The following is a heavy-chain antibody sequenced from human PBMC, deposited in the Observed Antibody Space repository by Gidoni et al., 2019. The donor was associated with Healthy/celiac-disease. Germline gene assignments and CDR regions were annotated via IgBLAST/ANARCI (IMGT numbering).Heavy chain of an antibody. V-gene: IGHV3-48*02. CDR2: ISSSSITI. CDR1: GFTFSSYS. CDR3: ARVGDKSIVGATVWFDP. Sequence: EVQLVESGRGLVQPGGSLRLSCAASGFTFSSYSMNWVRPAPGRGLECVSYISSSSITIYYADSVKGRFTISRDNAKNSLYLQMNSRRDEDTAVYYCARVGDKSIVGATVWFDPWGQETLVTVSS. D-gene: IGHD1-26*01. J-gene: IGHJ5*02.